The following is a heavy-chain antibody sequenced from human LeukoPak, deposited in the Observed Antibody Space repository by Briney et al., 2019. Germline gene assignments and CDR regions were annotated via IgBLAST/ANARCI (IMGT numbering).Heavy chain of an antibody. CDR3: ARLIVGATGGDFDY. CDR2: IYYSGST. V-gene: IGHV4-31*03. Sequence: PSQTLSLTCTVSGGSISSGGYYWSWIRQHPGKGLEWIGYIYYSGSTYCNPSLKSRVTISVDTSKNQFSLKLSSVTAADTAVYYCARLIVGATGGDFDYWGQGTLVTVSS. D-gene: IGHD1-26*01. J-gene: IGHJ4*02. CDR1: GGSISSGGYY.